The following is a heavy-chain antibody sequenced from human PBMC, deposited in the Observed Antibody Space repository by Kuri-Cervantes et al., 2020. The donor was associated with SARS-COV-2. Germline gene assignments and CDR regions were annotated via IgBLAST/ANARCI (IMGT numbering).Heavy chain of an antibody. V-gene: IGHV1-18*01. CDR3: ARFYISGWFDP. D-gene: IGHD2/OR15-2a*01. J-gene: IGHJ5*02. CDR2: ISAYNGNT. CDR1: GYTFTSYG. Sequence: ASVKVSCKASGYTFTSYGISWVRQAPGQGLEWMGWISAYNGNTNYAQKLQGRVTMTTHTTTSTAYMELRSLRSDDTAVYYCARFYISGWFDPWGQGTLVTVSS.